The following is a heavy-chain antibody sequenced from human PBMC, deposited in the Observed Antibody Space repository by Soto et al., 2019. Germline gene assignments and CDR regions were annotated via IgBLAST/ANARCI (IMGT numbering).Heavy chain of an antibody. CDR2: IYYSGNT. V-gene: IGHV4-31*03. Sequence: SETLSLTCTVSGGSIRSGGYYWSWIRHLPGKGLEWIGHIYYSGNTYYNPSLKSRLAISVDTSKNQFSLKLNSVTAADTAVYYCARDSLMATAGTARYYYGLDVWGQGTTVTVSS. CDR1: GGSIRSGGYY. J-gene: IGHJ6*02. D-gene: IGHD2-21*02. CDR3: ARDSLMATAGTARYYYGLDV.